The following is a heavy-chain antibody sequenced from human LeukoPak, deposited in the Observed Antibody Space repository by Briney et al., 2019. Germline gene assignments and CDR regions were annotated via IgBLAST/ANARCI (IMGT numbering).Heavy chain of an antibody. V-gene: IGHV3-21*06. CDR2: ISSSSSYV. D-gene: IGHD3-3*01. CDR3: ARQYYDFWSGYYTADYYFDY. J-gene: IGHJ4*02. CDR1: GFTFSDFG. Sequence: PGGSLRPSCAASGFTFSDFGMNWVRQAPGRGLEWVSSISSSSSYVYYADSVKGRFIISRDNAKNSLYLQVNSLRAEDTAVYYCARQYYDFWSGYYTADYYFDYWGQGTLVTVSS.